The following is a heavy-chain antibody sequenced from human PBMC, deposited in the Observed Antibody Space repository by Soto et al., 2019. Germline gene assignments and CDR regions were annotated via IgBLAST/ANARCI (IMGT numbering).Heavy chain of an antibody. CDR2: IWYDGSNK. Sequence: QVQLVESGGGVVQPERSLRLSCAASGFTFRNYGMHWVRQAPGKGLEWLAVIWYDGSNKYYADSVKGRFTISRDNSKNTLYLEMNSLRDEDTAVYYCARDVRSRRYDLWGQGTLVIVSS. V-gene: IGHV3-33*01. CDR1: GFTFRNYG. J-gene: IGHJ5*02. CDR3: ARDVRSRRYDL. D-gene: IGHD3-10*02.